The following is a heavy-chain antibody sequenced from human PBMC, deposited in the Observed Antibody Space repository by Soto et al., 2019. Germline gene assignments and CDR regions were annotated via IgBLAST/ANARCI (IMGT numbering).Heavy chain of an antibody. D-gene: IGHD1-26*01. CDR2: IIPMFGAA. CDR1: GGAFSSYA. CDR3: ARGGRPREWELDY. J-gene: IGHJ4*02. Sequence: QVQLVQSGAEVKKPGSSVKVSCKASGGAFSSYAVSWVRQAPGQGLEWMGGIIPMFGAASYPEKFQGRVTITADESTSTAYVDLSSLRSEDTAVYYCARGGRPREWELDYWGQGTLVTVSS. V-gene: IGHV1-69*01.